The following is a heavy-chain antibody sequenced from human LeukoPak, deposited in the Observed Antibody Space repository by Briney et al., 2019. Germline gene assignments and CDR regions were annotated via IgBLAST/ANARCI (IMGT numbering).Heavy chain of an antibody. CDR3: ARDRVWTVLY. J-gene: IGHJ4*02. CDR2: INQDGSEQ. Sequence: GGSLRLSCAASGFTFTNYWMSWVRQAPGKGLEWVANINQDGSEQYYVDSVKGRFTIPRDNAKNSLYLQMNSLRAEDTAVYYCARDRVWTVLYWGQGTLVTVSS. D-gene: IGHD6-13*01. V-gene: IGHV3-7*01. CDR1: GFTFTNYW.